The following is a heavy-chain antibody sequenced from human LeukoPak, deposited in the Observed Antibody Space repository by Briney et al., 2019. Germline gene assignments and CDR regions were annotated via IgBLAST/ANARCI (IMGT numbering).Heavy chain of an antibody. CDR2: IYSGGNT. J-gene: IGHJ4*02. CDR1: GFTLSSNY. CDR3: ARAATPYYFDY. Sequence: GGSLRLSCAASGFTLSSNYMSWVRQAPGKGLEWVSVIYSGGNTYYADSVKGRFTISRDNSKNTLYLQMNSLRAEDTAVYYCARAATPYYFDYWGQGTLVTVAS. V-gene: IGHV3-53*01.